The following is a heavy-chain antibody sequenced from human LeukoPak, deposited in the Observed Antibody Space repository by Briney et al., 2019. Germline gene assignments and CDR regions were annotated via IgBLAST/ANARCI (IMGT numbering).Heavy chain of an antibody. Sequence: GGSLRLSCAASGFTFSSYWMSWVRQAPGKGLEWVANIKQDGSEKYYVDSVKGRFTISRDNAKNSLYLQMNSLRAEDTAVYYCARAPRAIFGVVYFTVWGQGTLVTVSS. J-gene: IGHJ4*02. V-gene: IGHV3-7*01. CDR3: ARAPRAIFGVVYFTV. D-gene: IGHD3-3*01. CDR2: IKQDGSEK. CDR1: GFTFSSYW.